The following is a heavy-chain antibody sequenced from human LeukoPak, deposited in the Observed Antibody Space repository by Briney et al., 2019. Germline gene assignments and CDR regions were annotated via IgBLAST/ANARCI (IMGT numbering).Heavy chain of an antibody. V-gene: IGHV3-23*01. Sequence: PGGSLRLSCAASEFTFSSYAMSWVRQAPGKGLEWVSAISGSGGSTYYADSVKGRFTISRDNSKNTLYLQMNSLRAEDTAVYYCARHRHLKQLGRNWLDPWGQGTLVTVSS. D-gene: IGHD6-6*01. CDR1: EFTFSSYA. CDR2: ISGSGGST. CDR3: ARHRHLKQLGRNWLDP. J-gene: IGHJ5*02.